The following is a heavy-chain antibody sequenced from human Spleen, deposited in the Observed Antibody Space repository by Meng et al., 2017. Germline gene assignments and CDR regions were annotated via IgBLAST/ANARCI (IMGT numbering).Heavy chain of an antibody. D-gene: IGHD7-27*01. J-gene: IGHJ4*02. V-gene: IGHV4-34*01. CDR1: VGSYRGYY. CDR3: ARRHNWGWVPIDY. Sequence: WLAERLRPRGTLLAPVVCFVGSYRGYYWSWFRQPQGKGLEWSGEINHSVSTNYTPSLKRRVTISVDTSKNQFSLKLSSVTAADTAVYYCARRHNWGWVPIDYWGQGTLVTVAS. CDR2: INHSVST.